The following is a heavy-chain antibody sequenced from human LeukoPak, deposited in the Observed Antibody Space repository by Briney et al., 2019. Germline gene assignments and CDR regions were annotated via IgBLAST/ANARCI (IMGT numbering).Heavy chain of an antibody. CDR2: IYHSGST. CDR1: GGSISSSNW. V-gene: IGHV4-4*02. CDR3: ARGRDGYNFDY. D-gene: IGHD5-24*01. J-gene: IGHJ4*02. Sequence: PSETLSLTCAVSGGSISSSNWWSWVRQPPGKGLEWIGEIYHSGSTNYNPSLKSRVTISVDKSENQFSLKLSSVTAADTAVYYCARGRDGYNFDYWGQGTLVTVSS.